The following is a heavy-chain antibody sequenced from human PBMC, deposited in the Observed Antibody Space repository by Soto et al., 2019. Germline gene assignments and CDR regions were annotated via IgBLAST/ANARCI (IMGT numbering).Heavy chain of an antibody. V-gene: IGHV3-72*01. Sequence: EVQLVESGGGLVQPGGSLRLSCSVSGFTLSDHYIVWVRQAPGKGLEWVGRSRNQANGYSTIYAASVKGRFTTSRDDSKNLVYLQMESLRTEDTAVYYCVRDTYFSDSSSYTRCFDFWGQGALVTVSS. J-gene: IGHJ4*02. CDR3: VRDTYFSDSSSYTRCFDF. CDR1: GFTLSDHY. CDR2: SRNQANGYST. D-gene: IGHD3-22*01.